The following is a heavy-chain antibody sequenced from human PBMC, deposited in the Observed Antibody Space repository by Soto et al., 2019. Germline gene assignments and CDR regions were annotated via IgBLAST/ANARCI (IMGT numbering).Heavy chain of an antibody. CDR2: IGSGVGST. D-gene: IGHD3-10*01. CDR3: ARGLWCSNHYDLESYYSRADY. Sequence: EVQVLESGGGLVQPGGSLRLSCAVSGFPFSTSSMNWVRQAPGKGLEWVSYIGSGVGSTYYADSVKGRFTISRDYAKYSLYLQMDSLRAEDTAVYYCARGLWCSNHYDLESYYSRADYWGQGTRVTVSS. J-gene: IGHJ4*02. CDR1: GFPFSTSS. V-gene: IGHV3-48*01.